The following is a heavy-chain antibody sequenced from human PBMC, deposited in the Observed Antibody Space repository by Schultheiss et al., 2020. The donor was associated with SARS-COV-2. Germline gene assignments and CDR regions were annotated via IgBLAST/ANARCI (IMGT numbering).Heavy chain of an antibody. CDR2: ISSSSSYI. CDR3: AKDSRSVQASGWYASWGEYFQH. CDR1: GFTFSSYS. J-gene: IGHJ1*01. V-gene: IGHV3-21*04. Sequence: GGSLRLSCAASGFTFSSYSMNWVRQAPGKGLEWVSSISSSSSYIYYADSVKGRFTISRDNAKNTLYLQMNSLRAEDTAVYYCAKDSRSVQASGWYASWGEYFQHWGQGTLVTVSS. D-gene: IGHD6-19*01.